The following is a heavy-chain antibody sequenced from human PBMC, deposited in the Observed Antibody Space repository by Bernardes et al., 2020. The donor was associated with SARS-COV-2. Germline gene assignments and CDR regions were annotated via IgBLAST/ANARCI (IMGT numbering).Heavy chain of an antibody. CDR1: GGSISSGDYY. Sequence: SETLSLTCTVSGGSISSGDYYWSWIRQPPGKGLEWIGYIYYSGSTYYNPSLKSRVTISVDTSKNQFSLKLSSVTAADTAVYYCARDYDILTGYTYFDYWGQGTLVTVSS. V-gene: IGHV4-30-4*01. D-gene: IGHD3-9*01. CDR3: ARDYDILTGYTYFDY. J-gene: IGHJ4*02. CDR2: IYYSGST.